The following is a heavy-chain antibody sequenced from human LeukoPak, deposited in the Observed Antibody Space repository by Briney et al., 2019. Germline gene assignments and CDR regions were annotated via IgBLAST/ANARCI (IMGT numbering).Heavy chain of an antibody. CDR2: IYYSGNT. V-gene: IGHV4-39*07. D-gene: IGHD3-22*01. J-gene: IGHJ4*02. CDR3: ARGTSDSSSYLTPFDY. CDR1: GGSISSSAYY. Sequence: SETLSLTCSVSGGSISSSAYYWGWIRQPPGQGLEWIGSIYYSGNTYYNPSLKSPVTISIDTSKNQFSLRLISVTAADTAVYYCARGTSDSSSYLTPFDYWGQGTLVTVSS.